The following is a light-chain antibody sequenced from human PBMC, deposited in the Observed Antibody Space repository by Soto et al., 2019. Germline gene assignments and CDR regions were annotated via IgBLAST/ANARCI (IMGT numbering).Light chain of an antibody. Sequence: QSVLRQPPSASGTPGQSVTILFSGRTSNIGSSSVYWYQQLPGTAPKVFIYENNRRPSGVPDRFSGSKSGTSASLAISGLRSEDEADYYCATWDDSLSGPVFGGGTKLTVL. CDR2: ENN. CDR3: ATWDDSLSGPV. CDR1: TSNIGSSS. V-gene: IGLV1-47*01. J-gene: IGLJ2*01.